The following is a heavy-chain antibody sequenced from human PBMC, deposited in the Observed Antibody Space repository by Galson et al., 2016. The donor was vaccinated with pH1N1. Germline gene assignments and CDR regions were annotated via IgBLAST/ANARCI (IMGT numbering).Heavy chain of an antibody. J-gene: IGHJ4*02. CDR3: AGGGYCSGGSCYDVFNY. Sequence: SVKVSCKASGYTFTDYDINWVRQGTGQGLEWMGWMNPNNDNTGYAQKFQGRVTMTRNTSISTAYMELSSLRSEDAGVYYCAGGGYCSGGSCYDVFNYWGQGTPVPV. D-gene: IGHD2-15*01. CDR1: GYTFTDYD. V-gene: IGHV1-8*01. CDR2: MNPNNDNT.